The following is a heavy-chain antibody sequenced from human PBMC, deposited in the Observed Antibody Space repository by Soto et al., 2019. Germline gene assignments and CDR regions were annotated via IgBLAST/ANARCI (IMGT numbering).Heavy chain of an antibody. CDR2: IYYSGST. CDR1: GGSISSYY. D-gene: IGHD3-10*01. CDR3: ARLPVWFGDYDYYMDV. Sequence: QVQLQESGPGLVKPSETLSLTCTVSGGSISSYYWSWIRQPPGKGLEWIGYIYYSGSTNYNPSLKSRVTISVDTSKNQFSLKLSSVTAADTAVYYCARLPVWFGDYDYYMDVWGKGTTVTVSS. J-gene: IGHJ6*03. V-gene: IGHV4-59*01.